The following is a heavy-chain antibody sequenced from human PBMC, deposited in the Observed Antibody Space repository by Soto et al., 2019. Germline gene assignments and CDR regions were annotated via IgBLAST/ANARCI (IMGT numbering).Heavy chain of an antibody. CDR1: GYTFTTFR. CDR3: ARLYCSSSTCDSWFDP. V-gene: IGHV5-10-1*01. CDR2: IDPRDSYT. Sequence: GESLKISCTGFGYTFTTFRISWVRQMPGRGLEWMGRIDPRDSYTNYSPSFQGHVTISVDKSISTAYLQWGSLKASDTAMYYCARLYCSSSTCDSWFDPWGQGTLVTSPQ. J-gene: IGHJ5*02. D-gene: IGHD2-2*01.